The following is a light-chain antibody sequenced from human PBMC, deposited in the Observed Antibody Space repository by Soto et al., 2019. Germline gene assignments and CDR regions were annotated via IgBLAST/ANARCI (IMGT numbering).Light chain of an antibody. CDR2: AAS. CDR1: QGISSY. J-gene: IGKJ5*01. Sequence: DIQMTQSPSFLSATEGDRVTITCRASQGISSYLAWYQQKPGKAPKLLIYAASTLQSGVPSRFSGSGSGTEFTLTISSLQPEDFATYYCQQLNSYPFTFGQGTRLE. V-gene: IGKV1-9*01. CDR3: QQLNSYPFT.